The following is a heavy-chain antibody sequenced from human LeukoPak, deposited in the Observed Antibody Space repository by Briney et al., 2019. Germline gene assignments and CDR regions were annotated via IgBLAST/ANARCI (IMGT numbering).Heavy chain of an antibody. J-gene: IGHJ4*02. D-gene: IGHD3-22*01. V-gene: IGHV3-74*01. CDR3: ARDPIVVDSYFDY. Sequence: GGSLRLSCAASGFTLSSYWMHWVRQVPGKGLVWVSSINSDGSSTSYEDSVEGRFTISRDNAKNTLYLQMNSLRAEDTAVYYCARDPIVVDSYFDYWGQGTLVTVSS. CDR2: INSDGSST. CDR1: GFTLSSYW.